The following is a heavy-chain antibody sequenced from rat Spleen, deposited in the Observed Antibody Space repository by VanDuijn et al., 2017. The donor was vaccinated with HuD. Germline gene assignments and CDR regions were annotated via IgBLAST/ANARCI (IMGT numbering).Heavy chain of an antibody. D-gene: IGHD4-3*01. CDR2: MWSDGDT. J-gene: IGHJ3*01. V-gene: IGHV2-32*01. CDR1: GFSLTSYH. CDR3: ARDNPGIIRGTRGFAY. Sequence: QVQLKESGPGLVQPSQTLSLTCTVSGFSLTSYHVHWVRQPPGKGLEWMGVMWSDGDTSYNSALKSRLSISRDTSKSQVFLKMSSLQTEDTATYYCARDNPGIIRGTRGFAYWGQGTLVTVSS.